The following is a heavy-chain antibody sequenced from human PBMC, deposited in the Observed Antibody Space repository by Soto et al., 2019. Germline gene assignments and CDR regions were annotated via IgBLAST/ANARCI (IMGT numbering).Heavy chain of an antibody. CDR1: GGSISSSSDY. CDR2: IYYSGST. V-gene: IGHV4-39*01. Sequence: SETLCLTCTVSGGSISSSSDYWGWIRQPPGKGLEWIGSIYYSGSTYYNPSLKSRVTISVDTSKNQFSLKLSSVTAADTAVYYCARHSRYCSSTSCYAAYYYGMDVWGQGTTVTVSS. D-gene: IGHD2-2*01. CDR3: ARHSRYCSSTSCYAAYYYGMDV. J-gene: IGHJ6*02.